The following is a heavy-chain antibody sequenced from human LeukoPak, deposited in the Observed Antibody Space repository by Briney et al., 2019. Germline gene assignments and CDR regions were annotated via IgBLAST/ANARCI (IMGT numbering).Heavy chain of an antibody. J-gene: IGHJ4*02. CDR1: GGSISNYY. D-gene: IGHD3-16*01. CDR2: IYYSGST. V-gene: IGHV4-59*01. CDR3: AGLRYYFDY. Sequence: SETLSLTCTVSGGSISNYYWSWLRQPPGKGLEWIGYIYYSGSTNYNRSLKSRVTISVDTSKSQFSLKLSSVTAADTAMYYCAGLRYYFDYWGQGTLVTVSS.